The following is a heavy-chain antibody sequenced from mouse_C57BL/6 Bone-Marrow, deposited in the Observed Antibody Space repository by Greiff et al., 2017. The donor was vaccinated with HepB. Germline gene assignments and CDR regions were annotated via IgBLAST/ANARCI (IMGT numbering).Heavy chain of an antibody. Sequence: VMLVESGPGLVAPSQSLSITCTVSGFSLTSYAISWVRQPPGKGLEWLGVIWTGGGTNYNSALKSRLSISKDNSKSQVFLKMNSLQTDDTARYYCARKGYDYDEYAMDYWGQGTSVTVSS. CDR1: GFSLTSYA. J-gene: IGHJ4*01. D-gene: IGHD2-4*01. CDR2: IWTGGGT. CDR3: ARKGYDYDEYAMDY. V-gene: IGHV2-9-1*01.